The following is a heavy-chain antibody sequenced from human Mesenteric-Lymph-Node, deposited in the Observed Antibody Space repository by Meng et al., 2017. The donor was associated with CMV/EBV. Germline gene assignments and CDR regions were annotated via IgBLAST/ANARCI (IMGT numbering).Heavy chain of an antibody. Sequence: GGSLRLSCAASGFTFSSSAMSWVRQAPGKGLEWVSSIGGSSTYHADSVKGRFTISRDNSKNTLYLHMNSLRAEDTAVYFCARVLSESYHYYYAMDVWGQGTLVTVSS. V-gene: IGHV3-23*01. CDR1: GFTFSSSA. CDR3: ARVLSESYHYYYAMDV. CDR2: IGGSST. D-gene: IGHD1-26*01. J-gene: IGHJ6*02.